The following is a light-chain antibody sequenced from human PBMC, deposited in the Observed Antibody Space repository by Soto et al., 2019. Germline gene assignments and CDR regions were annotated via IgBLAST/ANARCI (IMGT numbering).Light chain of an antibody. Sequence: DIQMTQSPSSLSASLGDRVTITCRASQGIGVYLAWFQQKPGKVPRLLIYAASALQSGVPSRFSGGGSGTDFTLTIHSLQPEDVASYYCQKYNSDPLTFGGGTKVEIK. CDR3: QKYNSDPLT. J-gene: IGKJ4*01. CDR2: AAS. V-gene: IGKV1-27*01. CDR1: QGIGVY.